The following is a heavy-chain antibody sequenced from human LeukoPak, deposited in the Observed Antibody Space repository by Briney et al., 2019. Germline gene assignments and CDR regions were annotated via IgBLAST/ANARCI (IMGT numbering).Heavy chain of an antibody. V-gene: IGHV3-7*01. CDR2: IKPDGSEK. CDR3: VKGHYDDY. Sequence: AGGSLRLSCVASAFTFGNYYMDWVRQAPGKGLEWVANIKPDGSEKDYVDSVKGRFTISRDNTKNSVFLQMNSLRADDTALYYCVKGHYDDYTGHGTLVTVSS. CDR1: AFTFGNYY. J-gene: IGHJ4*01.